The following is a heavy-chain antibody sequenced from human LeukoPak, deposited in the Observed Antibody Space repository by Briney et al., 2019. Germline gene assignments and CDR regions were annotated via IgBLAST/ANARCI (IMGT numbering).Heavy chain of an antibody. J-gene: IGHJ3*02. D-gene: IGHD1-14*01. CDR2: INHSGST. Sequence: PSETLSLTCAVYGGSFSGYYWSWIRQPPGKGLEWIGEINHSGSTNCNPSLKSRVTISVDTSKNQFSLKLSSVTAADTAVYYCARGRKAGAFDIWGQGTMVTVSS. V-gene: IGHV4-34*01. CDR1: GGSFSGYY. CDR3: ARGRKAGAFDI.